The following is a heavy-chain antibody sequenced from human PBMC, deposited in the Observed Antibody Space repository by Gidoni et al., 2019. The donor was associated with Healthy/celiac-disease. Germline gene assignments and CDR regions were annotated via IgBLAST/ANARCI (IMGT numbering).Heavy chain of an antibody. Sequence: EVQLVESGGGLVQPGRSLRLSRAASGFTFDDYAMHWVRQAPGKGLEWVSGISWNSGSIGYADSVKGRFTISRDNAKNSLYLQMNSLRAEDTALYYCAKTYYYDSSGYYYYFDYWGQGTLVTVSS. D-gene: IGHD3-22*01. CDR1: GFTFDDYA. CDR2: ISWNSGSI. CDR3: AKTYYYDSSGYYYYFDY. J-gene: IGHJ4*02. V-gene: IGHV3-9*01.